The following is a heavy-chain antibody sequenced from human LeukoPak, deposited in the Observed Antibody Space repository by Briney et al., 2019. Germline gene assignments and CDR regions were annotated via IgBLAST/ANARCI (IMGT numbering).Heavy chain of an antibody. CDR2: IKQDGSEK. CDR3: AREEVLWFGELFYDY. J-gene: IGHJ4*02. V-gene: IGHV3-7*03. D-gene: IGHD3-10*01. Sequence: PGGSLRLSCAAAGFTFSSYWMSSVRQAPGKGLEWVANIKQDGSEKYYVDSVKGRFTISRDNAKNSLYLQMNSLRAEDTAVYYCAREEVLWFGELFYDYWGQGTLVTVSS. CDR1: GFTFSSYW.